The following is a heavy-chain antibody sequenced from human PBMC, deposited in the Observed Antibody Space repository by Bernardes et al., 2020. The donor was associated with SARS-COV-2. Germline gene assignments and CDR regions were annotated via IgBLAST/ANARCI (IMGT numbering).Heavy chain of an antibody. Sequence: SVKVSCMASGGTFSSYAISWVRQAPGQGLEWMGRIIPILGIANYAQKFQGRVTITADKSTSTAYMELSSLRSEDTAVYYCARAETTYYDFWSGRYNKEGSYYGMDVWGQGTTVTVSS. D-gene: IGHD3-3*01. CDR3: ARAETTYYDFWSGRYNKEGSYYGMDV. V-gene: IGHV1-69*04. CDR1: GGTFSSYA. J-gene: IGHJ6*02. CDR2: IIPILGIA.